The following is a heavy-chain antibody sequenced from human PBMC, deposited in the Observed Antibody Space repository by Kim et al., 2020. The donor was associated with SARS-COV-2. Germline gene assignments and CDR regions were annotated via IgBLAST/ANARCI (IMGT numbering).Heavy chain of an antibody. CDR3: ARDKHHITIFGVVIGHFDS. Sequence: GGSLRLSCAASGFTFSSYEMNWVRQAPGKGLEWVSYISSSGSTIYYADSVKGRFTISRDNAKNSLYLQMNSLRAEDTAVYYCARDKHHITIFGVVIGHFDSWGQGTMVTVSS. V-gene: IGHV3-48*03. J-gene: IGHJ3*02. CDR1: GFTFSSYE. D-gene: IGHD3-3*01. CDR2: ISSSGSTI.